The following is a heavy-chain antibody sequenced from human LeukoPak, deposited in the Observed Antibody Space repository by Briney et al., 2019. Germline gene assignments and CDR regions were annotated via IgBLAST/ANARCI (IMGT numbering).Heavy chain of an antibody. CDR2: IRYDGSNK. V-gene: IGHV3-30*02. J-gene: IGHJ4*02. Sequence: PGGSLRLSCAASGFTFSSYGMHWVRQAPGKGLEWVAFIRYDGSNKYYADSVKGRFTISRDNSKNTLYLQMNSLRAEDTAVYYCAKDRTVLSLYSGTEGFDYWGQGTLVTVSS. CDR1: GFTFSSYG. D-gene: IGHD1-26*01. CDR3: AKDRTVLSLYSGTEGFDY.